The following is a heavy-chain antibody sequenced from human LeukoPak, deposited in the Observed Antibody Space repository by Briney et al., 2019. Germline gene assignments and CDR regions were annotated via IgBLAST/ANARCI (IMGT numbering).Heavy chain of an antibody. CDR2: INPSGGST. D-gene: IGHD2-15*01. J-gene: IGHJ4*02. CDR1: GYTFTGYY. V-gene: IGHV1-46*01. Sequence: ASVKVSCKASGYTFTGYYMHWVRQAPGQGLEWMGIINPSGGSTSYAQKFQGRVTMTRDTSTSTVYMELSSLRSEDTAVYYCARGSDCSGGSCYSDSLFFDYWGQGTLVTVSS. CDR3: ARGSDCSGGSCYSDSLFFDY.